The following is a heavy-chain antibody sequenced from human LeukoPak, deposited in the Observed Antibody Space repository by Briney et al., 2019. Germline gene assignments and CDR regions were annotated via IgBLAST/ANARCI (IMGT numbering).Heavy chain of an antibody. CDR1: GYIFTSYW. D-gene: IGHD1-26*01. Sequence: GESLKISCQGSGYIFTSYWIGWVRQLPGKGLEWMGIIYPGDSDTRYSPSFQGQVTISADKSISTAYLQWSSLQASGTAMYYCQRGYSGSYIDYWGQGTLVTVSS. CDR3: QRGYSGSYIDY. J-gene: IGHJ4*02. V-gene: IGHV5-51*01. CDR2: IYPGDSDT.